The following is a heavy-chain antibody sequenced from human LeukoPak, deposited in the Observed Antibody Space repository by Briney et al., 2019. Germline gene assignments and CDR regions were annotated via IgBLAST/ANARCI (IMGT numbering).Heavy chain of an antibody. CDR3: ARGFQYGSGSYSYSL. D-gene: IGHD3-10*01. CDR1: GFTFSSYA. V-gene: IGHV3-23*01. CDR2: ISGSGGST. J-gene: IGHJ4*02. Sequence: PGGSLRLSCAASGFTFSSYAMSWVRQAPGKGLEWVSAISGSGGSTYYADSVKGRFTISRDNSKNTLHLQMNSLRAEDTAVYYCARGFQYGSGSYSYSLWGQGTLVTVSS.